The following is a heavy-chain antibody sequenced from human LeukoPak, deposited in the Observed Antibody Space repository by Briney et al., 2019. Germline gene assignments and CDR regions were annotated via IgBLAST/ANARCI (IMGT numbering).Heavy chain of an antibody. D-gene: IGHD4-23*01. CDR1: GYTFTSYD. J-gene: IGHJ4*02. Sequence: ASVKLSCKASGYTFTSYDINWVRQATGQGLEWMGWMNPNSGKTGYAQKFQGRVTMTTNTSISTFYMELRSLRSGAAAVHYCARDLSYGGNTIKSFYFDIWGQGTLVTVSS. CDR2: MNPNSGKT. V-gene: IGHV1-8*01. CDR3: ARDLSYGGNTIKSFYFDI.